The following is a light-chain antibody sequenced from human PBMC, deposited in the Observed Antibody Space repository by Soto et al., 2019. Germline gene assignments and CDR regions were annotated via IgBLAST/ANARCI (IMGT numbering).Light chain of an antibody. J-gene: IGKJ5*01. CDR3: QQYGSSPPNT. CDR1: QSVSSSY. CDR2: GAS. V-gene: IGKV3-20*01. Sequence: EIVLTQSPGTLSLSPGERATLSCRASQSVSSSYLAGYQQKTGQAPRLLIYGASSRATGSPDRFSGSGSGRDFTLTISRLEPEYFAVYYCQQYGSSPPNTFGQGTRLEIK.